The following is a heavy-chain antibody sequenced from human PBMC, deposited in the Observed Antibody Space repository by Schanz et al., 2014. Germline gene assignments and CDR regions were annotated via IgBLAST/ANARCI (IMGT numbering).Heavy chain of an antibody. J-gene: IGHJ4*02. CDR3: ELITLDRGVRNDY. CDR2: INHSGGT. Sequence: QVQLQQWGAGLLKASETLSLTCAVYGGSSSDCYWSWIRQPPGKGLEWIGEINHSGGTNYNPSLKSRVTMSVETSKTQFSLILTSGTAADTAVYYCELITLDRGVRNDYWGQGTLVSVSS. D-gene: IGHD3-10*01. V-gene: IGHV4-34*01. CDR1: GGSSSDCY.